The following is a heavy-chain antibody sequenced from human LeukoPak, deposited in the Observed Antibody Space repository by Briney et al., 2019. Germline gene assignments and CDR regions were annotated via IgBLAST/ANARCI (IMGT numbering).Heavy chain of an antibody. CDR1: GFTFSSYA. V-gene: IGHV3-30-3*01. Sequence: PGRSLRLSCAASGFTFSSYAMHWVRQAPGKGLEWVAVISYDGSNKHYADSVKGRFTISRDNSKNTLYLQMNSLRVEDTAVYYCASDREDTANLHYFDYWGQGTLVTVSS. CDR3: ASDREDTANLHYFDY. J-gene: IGHJ4*02. CDR2: ISYDGSNK. D-gene: IGHD5-18*01.